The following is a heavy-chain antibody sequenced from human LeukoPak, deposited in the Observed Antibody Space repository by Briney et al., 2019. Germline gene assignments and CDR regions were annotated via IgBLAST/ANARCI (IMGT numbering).Heavy chain of an antibody. CDR2: IIPIFGTA. CDR1: GGTFSSYA. Sequence: SVKVSCKASGGTFSSYAISWVRQAPGQGLEWMGGIIPIFGTANYAQKFQGRVTITADESTSTAHMELSSLRSEDTAVYYCARDVGYGSGSYHFDYWGQGTLVTVSS. J-gene: IGHJ4*02. D-gene: IGHD3-10*01. CDR3: ARDVGYGSGSYHFDY. V-gene: IGHV1-69*13.